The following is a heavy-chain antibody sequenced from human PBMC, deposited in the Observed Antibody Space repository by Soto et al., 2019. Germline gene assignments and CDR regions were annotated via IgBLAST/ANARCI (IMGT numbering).Heavy chain of an antibody. Sequence: GASVKVSCKASGYTFTSYGISWVRQAPGQGLEWMGWISAYNGNTNYAQKLQGRATMTTDTSTSTAYMELRSLRSDDTAVYYCGRDGLEYCSSTSCQPVWGQGTLVTVSS. D-gene: IGHD2-2*01. CDR2: ISAYNGNT. CDR3: GRDGLEYCSSTSCQPV. CDR1: GYTFTSYG. J-gene: IGHJ4*02. V-gene: IGHV1-18*01.